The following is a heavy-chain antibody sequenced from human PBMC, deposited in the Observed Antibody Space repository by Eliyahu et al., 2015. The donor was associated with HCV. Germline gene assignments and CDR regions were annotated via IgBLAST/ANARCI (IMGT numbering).Heavy chain of an antibody. J-gene: IGHJ4*02. V-gene: IGHV4-34*01. CDR3: ARLSAGEILLEGH. D-gene: IGHD1-26*01. CDR2: INHSGST. CDR1: GXSFXGYY. Sequence: QVQLQQWGAGLLKPSETLSLTCAVYGXSFXGYYWSWIRQPPGKGLEWIGEINHSGSTNYNPSLKSRVTISVDTPKNQFSLKLTSVTAADTAVYYCARLSAGEILLEGHWGQGTLVTVSS.